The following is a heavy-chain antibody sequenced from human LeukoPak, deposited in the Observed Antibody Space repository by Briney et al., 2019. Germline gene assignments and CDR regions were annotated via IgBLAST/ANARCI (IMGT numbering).Heavy chain of an antibody. CDR2: IYYSGST. J-gene: IGHJ4*02. Sequence: SETLSLTCTVSGGSISSYYWSWIRQPPGKGLEWIGYIYYSGSTNYNPSLKSRVTISVDTSKNQFSLKLSSVTAADTAVYYCARRITIYFLRSDLFDYWGQGTLVTVSS. CDR3: ARRITIYFLRSDLFDY. D-gene: IGHD3-9*01. CDR1: GGSISSYY. V-gene: IGHV4-59*12.